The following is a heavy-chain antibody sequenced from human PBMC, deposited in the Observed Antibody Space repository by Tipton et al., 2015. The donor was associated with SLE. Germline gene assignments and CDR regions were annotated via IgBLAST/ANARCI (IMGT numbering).Heavy chain of an antibody. CDR3: ARESPTTADYFDY. V-gene: IGHV3-7*01. CDR2: IKQDGSEK. Sequence: GSLRLSCAASGFTFSSYWMSWVRQAPGNGLEWVANIKQDGSEKYYVDSVKGRFTISRDNAKNSLYLQMNSLRAEDTAVYYCARESPTTADYFDYWGQGTLVTVSS. J-gene: IGHJ4*02. D-gene: IGHD4-17*01. CDR1: GFTFSSYW.